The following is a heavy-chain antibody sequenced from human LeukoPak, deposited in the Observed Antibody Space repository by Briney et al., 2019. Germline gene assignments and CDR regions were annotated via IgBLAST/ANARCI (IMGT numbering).Heavy chain of an antibody. J-gene: IGHJ4*02. CDR2: IIPILGIA. CDR1: GGTFSSYA. D-gene: IGHD3-22*01. Sequence: ASVKVSCKASGGTFSSYAISWVRQAPGQGLEWMGRIIPILGIANYAQKFQGRVTITADKSTSTAYMELSSLRSEGTAVYYCARDRKGYYDSSGYPLTWGQGTLVTVSS. CDR3: ARDRKGYYDSSGYPLT. V-gene: IGHV1-69*04.